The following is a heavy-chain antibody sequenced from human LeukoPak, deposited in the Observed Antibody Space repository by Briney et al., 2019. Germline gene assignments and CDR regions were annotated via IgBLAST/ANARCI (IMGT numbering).Heavy chain of an antibody. V-gene: IGHV4-34*01. CDR2: INHSGST. J-gene: IGHJ4*02. CDR1: GGSFSGYY. D-gene: IGHD1-26*01. Sequence: SETLSLTCAVYGGSFSGYYWSWIRQPPGKGLEWIGEINHSGSTNYNPSLESRVTISVDTSKNQFSLKLSSVTAADTAVYYCARGWVGATLDYWGQGTLVTVSS. CDR3: ARGWVGATLDY.